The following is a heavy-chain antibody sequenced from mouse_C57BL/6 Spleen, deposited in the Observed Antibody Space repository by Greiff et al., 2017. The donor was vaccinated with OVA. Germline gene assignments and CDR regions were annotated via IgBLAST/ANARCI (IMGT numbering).Heavy chain of an antibody. V-gene: IGHV5-4*01. CDR3: ARDRRYGSMDY. Sequence: EVHLVESGGGLVKPGGSLKLSCAASGFTFSSYAMSWVRQTPEKRLEWVATISDGGSYTYYPDNVKGRFTISRDNAKNNLYLQMSHLKSEDTAMYYCARDRRYGSMDYWGQGTSVTVSS. D-gene: IGHD1-1*01. CDR1: GFTFSSYA. CDR2: ISDGGSYT. J-gene: IGHJ4*01.